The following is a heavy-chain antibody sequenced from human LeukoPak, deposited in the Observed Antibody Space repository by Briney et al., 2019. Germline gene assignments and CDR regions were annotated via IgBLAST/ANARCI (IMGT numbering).Heavy chain of an antibody. CDR1: GGTFSSYA. CDR2: IIPIFGTA. Sequence: SVKLSCTASGGTFSSYAISWVRQAPGQGLEWMGGIIPIFGTANYAQKFQGRVTITTDESTSTAYMELGSLRSEDTAVYYCASLVSYGYSSGWYWFDPWGQGTLVTVCS. CDR3: ASLVSYGYSSGWYWFDP. D-gene: IGHD6-19*01. V-gene: IGHV1-69*05. J-gene: IGHJ5*02.